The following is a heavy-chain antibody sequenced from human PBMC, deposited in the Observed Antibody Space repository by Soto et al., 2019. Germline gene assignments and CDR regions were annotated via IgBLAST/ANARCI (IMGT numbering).Heavy chain of an antibody. J-gene: IGHJ6*03. D-gene: IGHD6-6*01. CDR3: ARRARPDFYYMDV. Sequence: EVQLAESGGGLAQPGGSLRRSWAASGLTLSGYAMDWVRQAPGKGLEYVSGISSNGVGTYYANSVQGRFTISRDNSKNTVYLQMGSLRPEDMAVYYCARRARPDFYYMDVWGKGTTVTVSS. CDR1: GLTLSGYA. CDR2: ISSNGVGT. V-gene: IGHV3-64*01.